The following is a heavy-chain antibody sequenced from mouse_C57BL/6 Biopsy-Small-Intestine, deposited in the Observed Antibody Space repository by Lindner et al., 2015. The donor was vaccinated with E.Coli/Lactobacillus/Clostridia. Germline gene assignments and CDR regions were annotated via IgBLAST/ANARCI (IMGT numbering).Heavy chain of an antibody. CDR2: IDPANGKT. J-gene: IGHJ2*01. CDR3: VRGTYPGDNFDY. D-gene: IGHD5-1*01. V-gene: IGHV14-3*01. Sequence: VQLQESGAELVRPGASVKLSCTASGSNIKDDYMHWVKQRPEQGLEWIGRIDPANGKTRYAPKFQDKATITADTSSNTAYLQLSSLTSEDSAVYYCVRGTYPGDNFDYWGQGTTLTVSS. CDR1: GSNIKDDY.